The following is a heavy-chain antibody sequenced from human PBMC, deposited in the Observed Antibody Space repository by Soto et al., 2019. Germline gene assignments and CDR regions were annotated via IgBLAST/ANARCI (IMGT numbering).Heavy chain of an antibody. V-gene: IGHV4-31*02. Sequence: KASETLSLTCTVSGGSISSGGYYWSWIRQHPGKGLEWIGYIYYSGSTYYNPSLKSRVTISVDTSKNQFSLKLSSVTAADTAVYYCARGHSRNIVVVPAAAHSYYYYGMDVCGQGTTVTVYS. CDR1: GGSISSGGYY. CDR3: ARGHSRNIVVVPAAAHSYYYYGMDV. J-gene: IGHJ6*02. D-gene: IGHD2-2*01. CDR2: IYYSGST.